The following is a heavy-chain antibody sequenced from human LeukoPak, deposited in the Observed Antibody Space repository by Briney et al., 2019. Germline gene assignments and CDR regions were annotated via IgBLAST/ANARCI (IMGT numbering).Heavy chain of an antibody. Sequence: PSETLSLTCTVSGGSISSGGYYWSWIRQPPGKDLEWIGYIYHSGSTYYNPSLKSRVTISVDRSKNQFSLKLSSVTAADTAVYYCATLGEPFDYWGQGTLVTVSS. J-gene: IGHJ4*02. CDR1: GGSISSGGYY. V-gene: IGHV4-30-2*01. D-gene: IGHD1-14*01. CDR3: ATLGEPFDY. CDR2: IYHSGST.